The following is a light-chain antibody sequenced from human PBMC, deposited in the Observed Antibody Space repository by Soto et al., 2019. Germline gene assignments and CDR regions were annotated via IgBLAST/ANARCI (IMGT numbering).Light chain of an antibody. V-gene: IGLV2-14*01. Sequence: QSALTQPASVSGSPGQSITVSCTGTASDIGSYDYVSWYQHHPGKAPKLLIYEVTNRPSGVSNRFSGSKSDYTASLTISGLQAEDEGHYYCASYTGSTTRGVFGGGTKLTVL. CDR1: ASDIGSYDY. J-gene: IGLJ3*02. CDR2: EVT. CDR3: ASYTGSTTRGV.